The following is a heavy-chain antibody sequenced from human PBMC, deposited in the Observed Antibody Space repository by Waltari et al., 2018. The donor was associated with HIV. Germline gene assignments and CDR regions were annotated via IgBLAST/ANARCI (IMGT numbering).Heavy chain of an antibody. J-gene: IGHJ4*02. CDR2: IASSSSYI. D-gene: IGHD5-12*01. Sequence: EVQLVESGGGRVKPGGYLGLSGAAPGWPSSSILMNWVRQAPGKGLEWVSSIASSSSYIYYAESVRGRFTISRDNAKNSLYLQMSSLRAEDTAVYYCAREMATVYVDYWGQGTLVTVSP. V-gene: IGHV3-21*01. CDR1: GWPSSSIL. CDR3: AREMATVYVDY.